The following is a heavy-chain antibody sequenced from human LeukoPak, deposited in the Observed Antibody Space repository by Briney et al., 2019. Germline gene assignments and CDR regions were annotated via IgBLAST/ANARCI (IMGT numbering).Heavy chain of an antibody. V-gene: IGHV4-4*07. J-gene: IGHJ4*02. CDR2: MYTSGST. CDR1: GGSISSYY. Sequence: SETLSLTCSVSGGSISSYYWSWIRQPAGKQPEWIGRMYTSGSTYYNPSLKSRVTMSADTSKNQFSLKLSSVTAADTAVYYCARWYYSGWAFDYWGQGTLVTVSS. CDR3: ARWYYSGWAFDY. D-gene: IGHD6-19*01.